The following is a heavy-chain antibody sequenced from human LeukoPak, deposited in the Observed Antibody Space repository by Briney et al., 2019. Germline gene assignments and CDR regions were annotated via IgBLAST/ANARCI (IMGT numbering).Heavy chain of an antibody. V-gene: IGHV3-15*01. J-gene: IGHJ3*02. Sequence: PGGSLRLSCAASGFTFSNAWMSWVRQAPGKGLEWVGRIKSKTDGGTTDYAAPVKGRFTISRDDTKNTLYLQMNSLKTEDTAVYYCTTGMVRNDAFDIWGQGTMVTVSS. CDR1: GFTFSNAW. CDR3: TTGMVRNDAFDI. CDR2: IKSKTDGGTT. D-gene: IGHD3-10*01.